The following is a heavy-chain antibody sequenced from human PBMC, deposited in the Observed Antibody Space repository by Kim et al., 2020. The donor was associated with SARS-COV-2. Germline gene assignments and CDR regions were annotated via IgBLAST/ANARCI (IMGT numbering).Heavy chain of an antibody. J-gene: IGHJ4*02. CDR3: ARGKYNWNYYDY. Sequence: YYADSVKDRVTISRDNAKNSLYLQMNSLRAEDTAVYYCARGKYNWNYYDYWGQGTLVTVSS. V-gene: IGHV3-21*01. D-gene: IGHD1-20*01.